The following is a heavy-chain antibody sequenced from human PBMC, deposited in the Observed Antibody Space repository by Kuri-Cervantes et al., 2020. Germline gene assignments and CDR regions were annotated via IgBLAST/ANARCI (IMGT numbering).Heavy chain of an antibody. Sequence: ASVKVSCKASGYTFTGYYMHWVRQAPGQGLEWMGWINPNSGGTNYAQKLQGRVTMTTDTSTSTAYMELRSLRSDDTAVYYCARASLGGYYFDYWGQGTLVTVSS. V-gene: IGHV1-2*02. J-gene: IGHJ4*02. CDR3: ARASLGGYYFDY. CDR2: INPNSGGT. CDR1: GYTFTGYY. D-gene: IGHD3-10*01.